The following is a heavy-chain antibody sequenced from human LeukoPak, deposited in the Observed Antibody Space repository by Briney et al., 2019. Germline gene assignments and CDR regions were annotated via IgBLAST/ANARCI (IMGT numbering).Heavy chain of an antibody. V-gene: IGHV3-23*01. CDR1: GFTFSSYA. CDR3: AKVGGRYYDFWSGSPRYNWFDP. Sequence: PGGSLRLSCAASGFTFSSYAMSWVRQAPGKGLEWVSAISGSGGSTYYADSVKGRFTISRDNSKNTLYLQMNSLRAEDTAVYYCAKVGGRYYDFWSGSPRYNWFDPWGQGTLVTVSS. D-gene: IGHD3-3*01. J-gene: IGHJ5*02. CDR2: ISGSGGST.